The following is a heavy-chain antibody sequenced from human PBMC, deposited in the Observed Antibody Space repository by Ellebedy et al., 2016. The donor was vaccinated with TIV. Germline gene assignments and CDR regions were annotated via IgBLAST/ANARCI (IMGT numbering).Heavy chain of an antibody. Sequence: PGGSLRLSCAASGLTFSSHAMSWVRHAPGKGLEWVSSITESGGNTYYADSVKGRFTISRDNSKDTLFLQMNSLRAEDTAIYFCARDPVGVEPAFDVWGQGTMVTVSS. CDR1: GLTFSSHA. CDR2: ITESGGNT. V-gene: IGHV3-23*01. CDR3: ARDPVGVEPAFDV. D-gene: IGHD4-23*01. J-gene: IGHJ3*01.